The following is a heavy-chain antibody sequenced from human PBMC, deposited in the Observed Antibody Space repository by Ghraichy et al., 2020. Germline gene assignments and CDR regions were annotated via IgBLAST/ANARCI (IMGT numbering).Heavy chain of an antibody. D-gene: IGHD3-22*01. V-gene: IGHV3-30*18. J-gene: IGHJ4*02. CDR1: GFTFSSYG. CDR3: AKDTTETGSGYYFDY. CDR2: ISYDGSNK. Sequence: SCAASGFTFSSYGMHWVRQAPGKGLEWVAVISYDGSNKYYADSVKGRFTISRDNSKNTLYLQMNSLRAEDTAVYYCAKDTTETGSGYYFDYWGQGTLVTVSS.